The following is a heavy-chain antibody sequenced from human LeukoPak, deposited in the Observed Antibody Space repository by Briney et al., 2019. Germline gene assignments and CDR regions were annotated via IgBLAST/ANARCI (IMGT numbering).Heavy chain of an antibody. CDR2: IIPIFSTA. J-gene: IGHJ6*04. CDR1: GGTFSSYA. Sequence: ASVKVSCKASGGTFSSYAISWVRQAPGQGLEWMGGIIPIFSTANYAQKFQGRVTITADESTSTAYMELSSLRSEDTAVYYCARNAVPDRPFSGMDVWGKGTTVTVSS. D-gene: IGHD2-2*01. CDR3: ARNAVPDRPFSGMDV. V-gene: IGHV1-69*13.